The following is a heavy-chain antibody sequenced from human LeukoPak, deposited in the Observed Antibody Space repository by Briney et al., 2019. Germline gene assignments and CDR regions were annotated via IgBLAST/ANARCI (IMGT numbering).Heavy chain of an antibody. CDR2: INTDGSST. J-gene: IGHJ5*02. V-gene: IGHV3-74*01. D-gene: IGHD3-10*01. Sequence: GGSLRLSCAASGFTFSSYWMHWVRQAPGKGLVWVSRINTDGSSTSYADSVKGRFTISRDNSKNTLYLQMNNLRAEDTAVYYCARDLYGSGSYGSRGPNWFDPWGQGTLVTVSS. CDR1: GFTFSSYW. CDR3: ARDLYGSGSYGSRGPNWFDP.